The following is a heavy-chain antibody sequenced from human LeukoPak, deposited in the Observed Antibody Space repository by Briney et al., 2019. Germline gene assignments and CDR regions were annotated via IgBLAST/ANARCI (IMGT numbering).Heavy chain of an antibody. D-gene: IGHD1-26*01. V-gene: IGHV4-34*01. CDR1: GGSFSGYY. CDR3: ARRPWVGAADY. Sequence: SSETLPLTCAVYGGSFSGYYWTWIRQPPGKGLEWIGEMSHSGSTNYNPSLKSRVTISVDASKNQFSLKLTSVTAADTAVYYCARRPWVGAADYWGQGTLVTVSS. J-gene: IGHJ4*02. CDR2: MSHSGST.